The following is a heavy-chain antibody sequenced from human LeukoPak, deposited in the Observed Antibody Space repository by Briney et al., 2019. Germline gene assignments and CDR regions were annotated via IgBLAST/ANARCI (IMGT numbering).Heavy chain of an antibody. Sequence: ASVKVSCKASGYTFSSYGISWVRQAPGQGLEWMGWIRAYNGNTNYAQKLQGRVTMTTDTSTSTAYMELRSLRSDDTAVYYCARDCSSTSCYLHWGQGTLVTVSS. J-gene: IGHJ4*02. CDR2: IRAYNGNT. CDR3: ARDCSSTSCYLH. V-gene: IGHV1-18*01. D-gene: IGHD2-2*01. CDR1: GYTFSSYG.